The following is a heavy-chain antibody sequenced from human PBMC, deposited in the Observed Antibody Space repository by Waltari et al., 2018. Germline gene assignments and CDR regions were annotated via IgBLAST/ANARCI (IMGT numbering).Heavy chain of an antibody. CDR3: ARDWGAYGDYVDY. CDR1: GCTFSSYA. Sequence: QVQLVESGGGVVQPGRSMRLSCAASGCTFSSYAMHWVRRAPGKGLEWVAFISYDGSNKYYADSVKGRFTISRDNSKNTLYLQMNSLRAEDTAVYYCARDWGAYGDYVDYWGQGTLVTVSS. V-gene: IGHV3-30-3*01. CDR2: ISYDGSNK. J-gene: IGHJ4*02. D-gene: IGHD4-17*01.